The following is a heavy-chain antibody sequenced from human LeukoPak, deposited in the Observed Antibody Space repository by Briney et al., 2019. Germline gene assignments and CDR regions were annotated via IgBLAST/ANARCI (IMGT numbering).Heavy chain of an antibody. V-gene: IGHV4-34*01. Sequence: TSETLSLTCAVYGGSFSGYYWSWIRQPPGKGLEWIGEINHSGSTNYNPSLKSRVTISVDTSKNQFSLKLSSVTAADTAVYYCARGGGVQLERRYYYGMDVWGKGTTVTVSS. CDR3: ARGGGVQLERRYYYGMDV. D-gene: IGHD1-1*01. CDR2: INHSGST. J-gene: IGHJ6*04. CDR1: GGSFSGYY.